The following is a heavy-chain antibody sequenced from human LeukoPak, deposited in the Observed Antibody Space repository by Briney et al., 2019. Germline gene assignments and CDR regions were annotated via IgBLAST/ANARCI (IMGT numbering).Heavy chain of an antibody. CDR2: IYYSGST. Sequence: SETLSLTCTVSGGSISSYYWSWIRQPPGKGLEWIGYIYYSGSTNYNPSLKSRVTISVDTSKNQFSLKLSSVTAADTALYFCARNDYADPYDCWGQGTLVTVSS. V-gene: IGHV4-59*08. D-gene: IGHD3-16*01. J-gene: IGHJ4*02. CDR3: ARNDYADPYDC. CDR1: GGSISSYY.